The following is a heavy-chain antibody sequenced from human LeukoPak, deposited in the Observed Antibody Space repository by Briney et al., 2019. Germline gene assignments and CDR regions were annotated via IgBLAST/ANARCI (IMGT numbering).Heavy chain of an antibody. CDR2: INPSGGTT. CDR3: ARDSGYNLNIGYFDH. Sequence: ASVKVSCKASGYTFTSYYMHWVRQAPGQGLEWMGMINPSGGTTSYAQKFKGRVTMTRDTSTSTVYMELSSLRSEDTAVYYCARDSGYNLNIGYFDHWGQGTLFSVSS. D-gene: IGHD3-22*01. J-gene: IGHJ1*01. CDR1: GYTFTSYY. V-gene: IGHV1-46*01.